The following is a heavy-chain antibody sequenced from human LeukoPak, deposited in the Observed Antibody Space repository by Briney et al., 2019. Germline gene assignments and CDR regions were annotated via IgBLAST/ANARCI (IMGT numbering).Heavy chain of an antibody. V-gene: IGHV4-39*01. D-gene: IGHD7-27*01. CDR3: ARHGNWDPFDY. Sequence: SETLYLTCTVSGDSINSSDYYWAWIRQPPGEGLEWIGTIYYSGSTYYKSSLKSRLTISVDSSKNQFSLKMISVTAADTGVYYCARHGNWDPFDYWGQGALVTVSS. CDR1: GDSINSSDYY. J-gene: IGHJ4*02. CDR2: IYYSGST.